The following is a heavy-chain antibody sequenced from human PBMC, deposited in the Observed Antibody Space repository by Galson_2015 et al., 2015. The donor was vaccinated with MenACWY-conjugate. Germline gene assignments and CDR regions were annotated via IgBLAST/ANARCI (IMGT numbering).Heavy chain of an antibody. CDR3: ARHPPGGRGMDV. V-gene: IGHV5-51*01. CDR1: GYSFTNYW. J-gene: IGHJ6*02. Sequence: QSGAEVKKPGESLKISCQGSGYSFTNYWIAWVRQMPGKGLEWVGLINPVDSNIRYSPSFQGQVTISADESISTAYPQWSSLKASDTAMYYCARHPPGGRGMDVWGRGTTVTVSS. D-gene: IGHD1-26*01. CDR2: INPVDSNI.